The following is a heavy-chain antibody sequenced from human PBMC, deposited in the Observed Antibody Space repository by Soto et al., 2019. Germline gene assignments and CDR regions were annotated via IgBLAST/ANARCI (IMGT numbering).Heavy chain of an antibody. V-gene: IGHV4-59*01. D-gene: IGHD5-12*01. J-gene: IGHJ4*02. CDR1: GGSISSYS. CDR3: AGRGYSGYDLSFDY. Sequence: SETLSLTCTVSGGSISSYSWGWIRQSPGKGLEWIGIIYSTENTNYHPSLKSRVTISVDTSKNQFSLKLSSVTAADTAVYYCAGRGYSGYDLSFDYWGQGTLVTVSS. CDR2: IYSTENT.